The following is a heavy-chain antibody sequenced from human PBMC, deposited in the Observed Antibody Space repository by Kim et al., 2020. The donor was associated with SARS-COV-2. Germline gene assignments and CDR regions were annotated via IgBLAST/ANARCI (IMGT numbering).Heavy chain of an antibody. CDR2: K. CDR3: ARTPSYYYGMDV. Sequence: KYYADSVKGRFTSSRDNSKNTLYLQMNSLRAEDTAVYYCARTPSYYYGMDVWGQGTTVTVSS. V-gene: IGHV3-33*01. J-gene: IGHJ6*02.